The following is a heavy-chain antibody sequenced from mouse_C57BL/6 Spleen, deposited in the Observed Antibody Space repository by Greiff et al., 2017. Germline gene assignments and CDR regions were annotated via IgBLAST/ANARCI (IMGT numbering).Heavy chain of an antibody. CDR3: AREGDYDSGFDY. V-gene: IGHV5-9*01. Sequence: EVHLVESGGGLVKPGGSLKLSCAASGFTFSSYTMSWVRQTPEKRLEWVATISGGGGNTYYPDSVKGRFTISRDNAKSTLYLQMSSLRSEDTALYYCAREGDYDSGFDYWGQGTTLTVSS. CDR1: GFTFSSYT. D-gene: IGHD2-4*01. J-gene: IGHJ2*01. CDR2: ISGGGGNT.